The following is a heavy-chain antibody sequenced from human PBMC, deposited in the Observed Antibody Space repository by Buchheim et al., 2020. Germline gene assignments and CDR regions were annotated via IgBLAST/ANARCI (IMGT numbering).Heavy chain of an antibody. D-gene: IGHD3-3*01. CDR3: ASSAVMDYYDFWGGYFDNSYYGMDV. V-gene: IGHV3-74*01. CDR1: GFTFSSYW. CDR2: INSVGSST. Sequence: EVQLVESGGGLVQPGGSLRLSCAASGFTFSSYWMHWVRQAPGKGLVWVSRINSVGSSTSYADSVKGRFTIPRDNAKNTLYLQMNSLRAEDTAVYYCASSAVMDYYDFWGGYFDNSYYGMDVWGQGTT. J-gene: IGHJ6*02.